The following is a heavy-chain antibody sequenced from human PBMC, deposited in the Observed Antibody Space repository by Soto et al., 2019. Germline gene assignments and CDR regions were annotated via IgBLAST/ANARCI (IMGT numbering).Heavy chain of an antibody. J-gene: IGHJ4*02. V-gene: IGHV4-4*07. CDR1: GGSISSYY. CDR3: ARDSSFEVAGLLDY. CDR2: IYTSGST. Sequence: PSETLSLTCTVSGGSISSYYWSWIRQPAGKGLEWIGRIYTSGSTNYNPSLKSRVTMSVGTSKNQFSLKLSSVTAADTAVYYRARDSSFEVAGLLDYWGQGTLVTVSS. D-gene: IGHD6-19*01.